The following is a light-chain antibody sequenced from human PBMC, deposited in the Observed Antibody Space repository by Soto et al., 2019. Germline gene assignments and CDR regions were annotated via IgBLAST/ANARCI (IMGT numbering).Light chain of an antibody. CDR2: GAS. V-gene: IGKV3-15*01. J-gene: IGKJ4*01. CDR3: QQYNNWPLT. CDR1: QSLTSN. Sequence: MTQYPSCLSASVGNRVTLSCRASQSLTSNLAWYQQKPGQAPRLLIYGASTRATGIPARFSGSGSGTEFTLTISSLQSEDFAVYYWQQYNNWPLTFGGGTKVDIK.